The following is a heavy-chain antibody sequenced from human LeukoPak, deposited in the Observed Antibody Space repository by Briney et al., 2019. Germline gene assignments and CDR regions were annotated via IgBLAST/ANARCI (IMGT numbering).Heavy chain of an antibody. CDR2: MNPNSGNT. CDR3: ARGVIAVAGLYYYYYYMDV. CDR1: GYTFTSYD. J-gene: IGHJ6*03. V-gene: IGHV1-8*01. D-gene: IGHD6-19*01. Sequence: ASVKVSCKASGYTFTSYDINWVRQATGQGLEWMGWMNPNSGNTGYAQKFQGRVTMTRNTSISTAYMELSSLRSEDTAVYYCARGVIAVAGLYYYYYYMDVWGKGTTVTISS.